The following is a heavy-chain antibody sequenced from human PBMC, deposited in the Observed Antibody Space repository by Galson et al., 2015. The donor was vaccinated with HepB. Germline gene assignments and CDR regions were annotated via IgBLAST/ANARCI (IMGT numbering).Heavy chain of an antibody. V-gene: IGHV3-23*01. CDR3: AKDRNMLVRSYHFDH. D-gene: IGHD2-8*01. J-gene: IGHJ4*02. Sequence: SLRLSCAASGLTFSSYAMSWVRQAPGKGLEWVSAISGSGGSTYYGDSVKGRFTISRDNSKNTLYLQMNSLRVEDTAVYYCAKDRNMLVRSYHFDHWGQGTLVTVSS. CDR1: GLTFSSYA. CDR2: ISGSGGST.